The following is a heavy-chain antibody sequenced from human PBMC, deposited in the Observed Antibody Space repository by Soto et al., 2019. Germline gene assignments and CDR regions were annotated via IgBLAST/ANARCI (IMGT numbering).Heavy chain of an antibody. CDR3: ARTGVPAAIPWYNWNYGGYYFDY. CDR2: IYYSGST. CDR1: GGSVSSGSYY. V-gene: IGHV4-61*01. Sequence: ASETLSLTCTVSGGSVSSGSYYWSWIRQPPGKGLEWVGYIYYSGSTNYNPSLKSRVTISVDTSKNQFSLKLSSVTAADTAVYYCARTGVPAAIPWYNWNYGGYYFDYWGQGTLVTVSS. D-gene: IGHD2-2*02. J-gene: IGHJ4*02.